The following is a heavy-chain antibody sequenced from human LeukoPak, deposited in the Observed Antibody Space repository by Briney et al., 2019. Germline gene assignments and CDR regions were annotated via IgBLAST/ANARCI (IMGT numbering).Heavy chain of an antibody. CDR1: GFTFYDYA. Sequence: GRSLRLSCAASGFTFYDYAMHWVRQAPGKGLEWVSGISWNSGSIGYADSVKGRFTISRDNAKNSLYLQMNSLRAEDTALYYCAKGPRWDITMVQGLVDYWGQGTLVTVSS. CDR2: ISWNSGSI. D-gene: IGHD3-10*01. J-gene: IGHJ4*02. V-gene: IGHV3-9*01. CDR3: AKGPRWDITMVQGLVDY.